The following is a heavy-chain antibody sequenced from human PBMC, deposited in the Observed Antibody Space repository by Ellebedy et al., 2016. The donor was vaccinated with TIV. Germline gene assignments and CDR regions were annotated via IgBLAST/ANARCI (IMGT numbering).Heavy chain of an antibody. D-gene: IGHD3-16*01. CDR3: TREKSGGNFDY. Sequence: ASVKVSCXTSGYTFTDYFIHWVRQAPGQGLEWMGIIKTRDGVTNYAQKIQGRLTMTRDTSTNTVYMELSSPRSEDAAVYYCTREKSGGNFDYWGQGTLVTVSS. V-gene: IGHV1-46*01. CDR1: GYTFTDYF. CDR2: IKTRDGVT. J-gene: IGHJ4*02.